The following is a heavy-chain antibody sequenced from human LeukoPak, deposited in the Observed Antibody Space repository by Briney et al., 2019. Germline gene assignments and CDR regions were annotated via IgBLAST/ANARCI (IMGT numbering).Heavy chain of an antibody. V-gene: IGHV1-8*01. J-gene: IGHJ6*03. Sequence: ASVKVSCKASGYTFTSYDINWVRQATGQGLEWMGWMNPNSGNTGYAQKFQGRVTMTRNTSISTAYMELSSLRSEDAAVYYCARDNGGTAMAYYYYYYMDVWGKGTTVTISS. CDR3: ARDNGGTAMAYYYYYYMDV. CDR1: GYTFTSYD. CDR2: MNPNSGNT. D-gene: IGHD5-18*01.